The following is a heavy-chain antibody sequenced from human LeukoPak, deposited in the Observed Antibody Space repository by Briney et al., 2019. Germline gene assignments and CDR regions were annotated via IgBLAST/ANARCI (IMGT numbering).Heavy chain of an antibody. V-gene: IGHV1-8*01. J-gene: IGHJ6*03. Sequence: ASVKVSCKASGYTFTSYDINWVRQATGQGLEWMGWMNPNSGNTGYAQKFQGRVTMTRNTSISTAYMELSSLRSEDAAVYYCARDNGGTAMAYYYYYYMDVWGKGTTVTISS. CDR3: ARDNGGTAMAYYYYYYMDV. CDR1: GYTFTSYD. CDR2: MNPNSGNT. D-gene: IGHD5-18*01.